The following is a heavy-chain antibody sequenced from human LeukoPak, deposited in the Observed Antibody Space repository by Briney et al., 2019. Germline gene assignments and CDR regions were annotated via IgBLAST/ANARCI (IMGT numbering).Heavy chain of an antibody. CDR2: IYYSGST. Sequence: PSETLSLTCTVSGDSTSSDRYYGGWVRQPPGKGLEWIGNIYYSGSTYYNPSLKSRVTMSVDTSKNQFFLKLNSVTAADTAVYYCARGRPYSGGYHLDYGGQGPLVTVSA. V-gene: IGHV4-39*01. D-gene: IGHD1-26*01. CDR3: ARGRPYSGGYHLDY. J-gene: IGHJ4*02. CDR1: GDSTSSDRYY.